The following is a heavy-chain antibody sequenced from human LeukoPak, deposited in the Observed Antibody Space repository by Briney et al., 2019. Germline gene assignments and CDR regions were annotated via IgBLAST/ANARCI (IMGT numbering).Heavy chain of an antibody. J-gene: IGHJ4*02. CDR2: IYGAEST. CDR3: ATRYNYYYLGY. Sequence: PGGSLRLSCAASGFTVSGTYMTWVRQAPGKGLEWVSSIYGAESTNYADSVKGRFTISRDNSKNTLYLQTSSLRVEDTAVYYCATRYNYYYLGYWGQGTLVTVSS. V-gene: IGHV3-53*01. D-gene: IGHD5-18*01. CDR1: GFTVSGTY.